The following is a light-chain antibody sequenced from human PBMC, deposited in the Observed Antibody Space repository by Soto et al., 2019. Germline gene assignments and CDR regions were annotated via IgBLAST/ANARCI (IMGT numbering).Light chain of an antibody. CDR2: RAS. CDR3: QEHKTSSP. Sequence: GERVTITCRASQSIDNWLAWYQQKPGRPPKLLIFRASTLQTGVPSRFSGSGSGTEFSLTIRGLQPDDCATYFCQEHKTSSPFGPGTKLEIK. V-gene: IGKV1-5*03. J-gene: IGKJ2*01. CDR1: QSIDNW.